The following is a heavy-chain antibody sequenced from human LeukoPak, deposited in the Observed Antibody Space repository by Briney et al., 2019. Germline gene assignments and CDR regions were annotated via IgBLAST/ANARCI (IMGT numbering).Heavy chain of an antibody. J-gene: IGHJ4*02. V-gene: IGHV3-23*01. Sequence: GGSLRLSCAASGFSFTSHAMTWVRQAPGKGLEWVSAISGGGVGTHYADSAKGRFNISRDNSKNTVYLQMHSLRADDTAVYYCAFARAGIEAAGFDYWGQGTLVTVSS. D-gene: IGHD6-13*01. CDR1: GFSFTSHA. CDR3: AFARAGIEAAGFDY. CDR2: ISGGGVGT.